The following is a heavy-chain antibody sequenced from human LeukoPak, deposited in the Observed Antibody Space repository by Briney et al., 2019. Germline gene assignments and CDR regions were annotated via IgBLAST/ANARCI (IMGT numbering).Heavy chain of an antibody. CDR3: ARGAGPDTMVRGVIQLFDY. Sequence: ASVKVSCKASGYTFTSYVMNWVRQAPGQGLEWMGWISAYNGNTNYAQKLQGRVTMTTDTSTSTAYMELRSLRSDDTAVYYCARGAGPDTMVRGVIQLFDYWGQGTLVTVSS. D-gene: IGHD3-10*01. J-gene: IGHJ4*02. CDR2: ISAYNGNT. V-gene: IGHV1-18*01. CDR1: GYTFTSYV.